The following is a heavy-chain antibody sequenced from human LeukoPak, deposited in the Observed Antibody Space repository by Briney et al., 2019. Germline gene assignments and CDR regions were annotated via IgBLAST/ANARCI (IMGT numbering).Heavy chain of an antibody. CDR2: VMSGRGST. D-gene: IGHD3-16*01. CDR3: TRERRGSYYAFES. V-gene: IGHV3-11*05. CDR1: GFSVSDYS. Sequence: GGSLRLSCAVSGFSVSDYSISWIRQSPGKGPEWSSYVMSGRGSTNYADSVKGRFTISRDNAKNSVALQLDGLRAEDTAVYFCTRERRGSYYAFESWGQGTLVTVSS. J-gene: IGHJ4*02.